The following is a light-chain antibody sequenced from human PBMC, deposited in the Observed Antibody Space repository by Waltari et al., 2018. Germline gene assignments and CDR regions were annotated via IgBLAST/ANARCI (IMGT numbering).Light chain of an antibody. J-gene: IGKJ4*01. Sequence: WYHQKPGQAPRLLIYDASTRAPGVTDRFSGSGSGTDFTLTISRLEPEDSGVYYCQQYDGSVVTFGGGTKVEIK. CDR2: DAS. V-gene: IGKV3D-20*01. CDR3: QQYDGSVVT.